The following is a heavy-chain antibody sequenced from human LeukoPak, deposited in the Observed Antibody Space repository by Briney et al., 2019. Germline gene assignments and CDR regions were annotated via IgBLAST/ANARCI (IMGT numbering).Heavy chain of an antibody. V-gene: IGHV1-8*03. CDR3: ARVMRGGYFFGY. CDR2: MNPNSGNT. J-gene: IGHJ4*02. D-gene: IGHD2-21*01. Sequence: ASVKVSCKASGYTFTSYDINWVRQATGRGLEWMGWMNPNSGNTGYAQKFQGRVTITRNTSISTAYMELSSLRSEDTAVYYCARVMRGGYFFGYWGQGTLVTVSS. CDR1: GYTFTSYD.